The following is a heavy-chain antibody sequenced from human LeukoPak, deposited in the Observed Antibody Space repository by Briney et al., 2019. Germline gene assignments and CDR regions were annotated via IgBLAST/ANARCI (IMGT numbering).Heavy chain of an antibody. CDR3: ARDIVEVPAAPDAFDI. CDR2: INHSGST. J-gene: IGHJ3*02. V-gene: IGHV4-34*01. Sequence: SEALSLTCAVYGGSFSGYYWSWIRQPPGKGLEWIGEINHSGSTNYNPSLKSRVTISVDTSKNQFSLKLSSVTAADTAVYYCARDIVEVPAAPDAFDIWGQGTMVTVSS. CDR1: GGSFSGYY. D-gene: IGHD2-2*01.